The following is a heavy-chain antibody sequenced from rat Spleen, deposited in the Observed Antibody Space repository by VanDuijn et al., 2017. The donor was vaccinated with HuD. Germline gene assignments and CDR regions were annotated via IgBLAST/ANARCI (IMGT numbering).Heavy chain of an antibody. CDR2: ISYNGGST. J-gene: IGHJ2*01. D-gene: IGHD1-12*01. Sequence: EVQLVESGGGLVQPGRSMKLSCVASGFTFSNCDMAWVRQAPKKGLEWVAYISYNGGSTYYRDSVKGRFTISRDNAKSSLYLQMDSLRSEDTATYYCSTRDYLYYFDYWGQGVMVTVSS. CDR3: STRDYLYYFDY. CDR1: GFTFSNCD. V-gene: IGHV5-20*01.